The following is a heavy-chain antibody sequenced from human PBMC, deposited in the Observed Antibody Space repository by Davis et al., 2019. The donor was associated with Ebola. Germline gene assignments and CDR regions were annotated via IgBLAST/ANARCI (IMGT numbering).Heavy chain of an antibody. CDR3: ARELVGAMTHSFDY. CDR2: IYTSGST. Sequence: PSETLSLTCTVSGGSISSYYWSWIRQPAGKGLEWIGRIYTSGSTNYNPSLKSRVTMSVDTSKNQFSLKLSSVTAADTAVYYCARELVGAMTHSFDYWGQGTWSPSPQ. J-gene: IGHJ4*02. CDR1: GGSISSYY. D-gene: IGHD1-26*01. V-gene: IGHV4-4*07.